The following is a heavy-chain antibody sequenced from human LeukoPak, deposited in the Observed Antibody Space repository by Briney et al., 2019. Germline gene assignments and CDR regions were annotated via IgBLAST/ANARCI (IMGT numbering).Heavy chain of an antibody. Sequence: GKPLQISSMGSGYSFASYWSGWVRHTPGKGLEWMGIIYPGDSDTRYSLSCQGPVSISTHKTMSSPYLHWRSPKASDTGMYYCARRSSGWSFDYWGQGTLVTVSS. CDR3: ARRSSGWSFDY. CDR1: GYSFASYW. D-gene: IGHD6-19*01. J-gene: IGHJ4*02. V-gene: IGHV5-51*01. CDR2: IYPGDSDT.